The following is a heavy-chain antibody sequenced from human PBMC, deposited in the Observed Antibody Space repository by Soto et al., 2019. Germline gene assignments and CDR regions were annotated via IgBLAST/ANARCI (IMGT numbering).Heavy chain of an antibody. CDR3: AASRGMATFLDY. J-gene: IGHJ4*02. CDR2: IYYSGST. V-gene: IGHV4-59*01. CDR1: GGSISNYY. D-gene: IGHD5-12*01. Sequence: KPSETLSLTCTVSGGSISNYYWSWIRQPPGKGLEWIGYIYYSGSTNYNPSLKSRLIISVDTSKNQFSLKLSSMTAADTAVYYCAASRGMATFLDYWGQGILVTVSS.